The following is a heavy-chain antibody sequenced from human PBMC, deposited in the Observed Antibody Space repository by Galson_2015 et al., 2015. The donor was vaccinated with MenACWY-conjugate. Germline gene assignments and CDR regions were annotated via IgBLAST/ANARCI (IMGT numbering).Heavy chain of an antibody. Sequence: SGAEVKKPGESLKLSCKGSGYSFTSYYIGWVRQMPGKGLEWMGIINPGDSDTRYRPSFQGQVTISADKSISTAYLQWSSLKASDTAIYYCARQNEDSSGWKEFDYWGQGTLVTVSS. D-gene: IGHD6-19*01. J-gene: IGHJ4*02. CDR2: INPGDSDT. CDR1: GYSFTSYY. CDR3: ARQNEDSSGWKEFDY. V-gene: IGHV5-51*01.